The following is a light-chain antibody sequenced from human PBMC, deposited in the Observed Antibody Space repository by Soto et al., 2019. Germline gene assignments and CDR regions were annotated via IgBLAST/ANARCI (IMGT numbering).Light chain of an antibody. CDR2: KAS. J-gene: IGKJ1*01. CDR1: QNIGSW. CDR3: QRYDTYRT. Sequence: DIQMTQSPSTLSVSVGDRVTITCRASQNIGSWLAWYQQKPGKAPKVLIHKASSLESGVPSRFIGSGSGTEFTLTISSLQPDDFATYYCQRYDTYRTFGQGTKVEIK. V-gene: IGKV1-5*03.